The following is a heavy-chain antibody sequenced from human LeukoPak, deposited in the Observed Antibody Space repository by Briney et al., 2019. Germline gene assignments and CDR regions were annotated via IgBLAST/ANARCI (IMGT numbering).Heavy chain of an antibody. CDR2: IYYSGST. CDR3: AKDGINSYDISGYDI. D-gene: IGHD3-22*01. CDR1: GGSISTSY. Sequence: PSETLSLTCTVSGGSISTSYWSWLRQSPGKGLEWIGYIYYSGSTNYNPSLKSRVTISVDTSKNQFSLKLSSVTAADPAVYYCAKDGINSYDISGYDIWGQGTLVTVSS. V-gene: IGHV4-59*01. J-gene: IGHJ4*02.